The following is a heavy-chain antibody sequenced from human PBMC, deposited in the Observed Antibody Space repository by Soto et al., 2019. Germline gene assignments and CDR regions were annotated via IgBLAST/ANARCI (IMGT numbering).Heavy chain of an antibody. D-gene: IGHD2-2*01. CDR3: ARDERKTCLSSTCYYFDY. CDR2: TSANNDDT. Sequence: GASVKVSCKASGYTFSRYGISWVRQAPGQGLEWMAWTSANNDDTNYAEKLQGRVALTTDVSTGTAYMELWSLRSDDTAVYYCARDERKTCLSSTCYYFDYWGQGTLVTVSS. CDR1: GYTFSRYG. J-gene: IGHJ4*02. V-gene: IGHV1-18*04.